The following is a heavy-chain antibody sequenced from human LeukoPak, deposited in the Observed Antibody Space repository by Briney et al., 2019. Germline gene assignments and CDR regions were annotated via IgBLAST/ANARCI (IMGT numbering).Heavy chain of an antibody. CDR1: GVSIRSSGDY. J-gene: IGHJ4*02. CDR2: IYYTENTGTT. CDR3: ARGLPNRSVVVVPAAFDY. Sequence: SETLSLTCSVSGVSIRSSGDYWGWIRQSPGKGLEWIGSIYYTENTGTTSYNPSLRRRVTISVDTSKNQFSLKVTSVTAADTAIYYCARGLPNRSVVVVPAAFDYWGQGTRVTVSS. V-gene: IGHV4-39*07. D-gene: IGHD2-2*01.